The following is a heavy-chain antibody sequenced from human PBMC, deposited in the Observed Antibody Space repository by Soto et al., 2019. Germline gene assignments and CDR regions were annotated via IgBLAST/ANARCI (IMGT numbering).Heavy chain of an antibody. V-gene: IGHV3-23*01. Sequence: EVQLLESGGDLVRPGGSLRLSCAASGFNFNKYAMSWVRQAPGEGLEWVSGIRCCGGAASYADSVKGRFTMARDDSKNTLILHMNSLRVEDTAEYYCAKADGEQWLLPHLENWGRGTLVTVS. J-gene: IGHJ4*02. D-gene: IGHD6-19*01. CDR1: GFNFNKYA. CDR2: IRCCGGAA. CDR3: AKADGEQWLLPHLEN.